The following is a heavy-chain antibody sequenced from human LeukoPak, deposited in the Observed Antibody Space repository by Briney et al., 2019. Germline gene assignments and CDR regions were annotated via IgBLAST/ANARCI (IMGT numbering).Heavy chain of an antibody. V-gene: IGHV1-2*02. J-gene: IGHJ4*02. CDR2: INPNSGGT. Sequence: ASVKVSCKASGYTFTGYYMHWVRQAPGQGLEWMGWINPNSGGTNYAQKFQGRVTMTRDTSISTAYMELSRLRSDETAVYYCARDKKRTSSGYDYWGQGTLVTVSS. CDR1: GYTFTGYY. CDR3: ARDKKRTSSGYDY. D-gene: IGHD6-19*01.